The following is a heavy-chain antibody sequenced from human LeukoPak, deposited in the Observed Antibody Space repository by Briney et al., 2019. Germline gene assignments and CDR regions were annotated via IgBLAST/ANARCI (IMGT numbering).Heavy chain of an antibody. V-gene: IGHV3-23*01. CDR2: ISGSGGST. D-gene: IGHD3-22*01. CDR3: AKDSSEIPPYYYDSSGYYNY. Sequence: GGSLRLSCAASGFTFGSYAMSWVRQAPGKGLEWVSAISGSGGSTYYADSVKGRFTISRDNSKNTLYLQMNSLRAEDTAVYYCAKDSSEIPPYYYDSSGYYNYWGQGTLVTVSS. J-gene: IGHJ4*02. CDR1: GFTFGSYA.